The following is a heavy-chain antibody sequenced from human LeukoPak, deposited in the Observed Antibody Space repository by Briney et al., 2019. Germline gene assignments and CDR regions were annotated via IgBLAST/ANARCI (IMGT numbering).Heavy chain of an antibody. V-gene: IGHV3-21*01. CDR3: ASADYYGSGSHYTFRGLDY. CDR2: MTSVTYI. CDR1: GFAFSSYS. D-gene: IGHD3-10*01. Sequence: PGGSLRLSCAASGFAFSSYSMHWLRQAPGKGLEWVSSMTSVTYIYYAASLNGRFTISRDNAKNSLYLQMNNLRVEDTAVYYCASADYYGSGSHYTFRGLDYWGQGTLVTVSS. J-gene: IGHJ4*02.